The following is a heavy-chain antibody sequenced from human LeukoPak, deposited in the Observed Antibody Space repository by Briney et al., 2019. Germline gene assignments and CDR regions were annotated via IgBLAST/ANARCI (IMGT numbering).Heavy chain of an antibody. CDR1: GFTFDDYA. CDR2: ISWNSNTI. CDR3: AAGTLWFGEIDY. J-gene: IGHJ4*02. Sequence: PGGSLRLSCVASGFTFDDYAMHWVRQAPGKGLEWVSGISWNSNTIDYADSVKGRFTISRDNTKNSLYLQMNSLRAEDTAFYYCAAGTLWFGEIDYWGQGTLVTVSS. D-gene: IGHD3-10*01. V-gene: IGHV3-9*01.